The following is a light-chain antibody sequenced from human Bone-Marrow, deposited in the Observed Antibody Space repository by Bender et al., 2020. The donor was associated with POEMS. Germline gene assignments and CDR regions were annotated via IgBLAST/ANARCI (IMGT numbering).Light chain of an antibody. CDR2: DDR. CDR1: NVGGTS. V-gene: IGLV3-21*04. CDR3: QVWDSSSDHRV. J-gene: IGLJ3*02. Sequence: YVLTQPPSVSVAPGDTARITCGGDNVGGTSVHWYQQEPGLAPVMIIFDDRDRPSGIPERFSASNSGNTATLIISRVEPEDEADYYCQVWDSSSDHRVFGGGTKLTVL.